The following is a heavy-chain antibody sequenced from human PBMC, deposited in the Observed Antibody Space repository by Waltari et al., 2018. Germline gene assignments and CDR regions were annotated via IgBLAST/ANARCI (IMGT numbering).Heavy chain of an antibody. CDR3: ARHTSVLRYFDWLFDYFDY. V-gene: IGHV4-39*01. J-gene: IGHJ4*02. CDR1: GGSISSSSYY. CDR2: IYYSGST. Sequence: QLQLQESGPGLVKPSETLSLTCPVSGGSISSSSYYWGWIRQPPGKGLEWIGSIYYSGSTYYNPSLKSRVTISVDTSKNQFSLKLSSVTAADTAVYYCARHTSVLRYFDWLFDYFDYWGQGTLVTVSS. D-gene: IGHD3-9*01.